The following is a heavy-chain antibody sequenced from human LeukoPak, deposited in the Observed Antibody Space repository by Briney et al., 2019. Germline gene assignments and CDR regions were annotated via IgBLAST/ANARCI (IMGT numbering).Heavy chain of an antibody. D-gene: IGHD3-10*01. Sequence: GGSLRLSCAGSGFTFTRFWMHWVRQAPGKGLVWVSRINVEGTTTTYADSVEGRFTISRDENTLYLQMNHLRVDDTAVYYCTRGGEEPFDYWGQGTLVTVSP. CDR1: GFTFTRFW. J-gene: IGHJ4*02. CDR2: INVEGTTT. V-gene: IGHV3-74*01. CDR3: TRGGEEPFDY.